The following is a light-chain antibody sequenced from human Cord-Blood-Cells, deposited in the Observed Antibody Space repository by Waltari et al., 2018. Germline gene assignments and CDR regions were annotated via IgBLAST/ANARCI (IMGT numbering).Light chain of an antibody. J-gene: IGKJ4*01. V-gene: IGKV3-15*01. CDR2: GAS. CDR1: HSVSRD. CDR3: QQYNDWPLT. Sequence: EIVMTQSPATLSVSPGEGATLSCRASHSVSRDLAWYQQKPGQAPRLLISGASTRATDIPGRFTGSGSGTDFTLTITSLQSGDVAVYYCQQYNDWPLTFGGGTKVEIK.